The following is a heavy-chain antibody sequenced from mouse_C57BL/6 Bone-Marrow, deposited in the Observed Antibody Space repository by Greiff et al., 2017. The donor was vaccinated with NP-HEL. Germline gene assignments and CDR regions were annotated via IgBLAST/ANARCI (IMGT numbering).Heavy chain of an antibody. J-gene: IGHJ3*01. D-gene: IGHD2-4*01. Sequence: QVQLQQPGAELVRPGSSVKLSCKASGYTFTSYWMDWVKQRPGQGLEWIGNIYPSDSETHYNQKFKGKATLTVDKSSSTAYMQLSSLKSEDSAVYYCSSEDYDGACFAYWGQGPLVTVSA. V-gene: IGHV1-61*01. CDR3: SSEDYDGACFAY. CDR1: GYTFTSYW. CDR2: IYPSDSET.